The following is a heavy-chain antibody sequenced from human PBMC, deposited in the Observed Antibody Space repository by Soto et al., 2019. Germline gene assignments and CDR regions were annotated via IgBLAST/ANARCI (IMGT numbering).Heavy chain of an antibody. Sequence: ASVKVSCKASGYTFTSYGISWVRQAPGQGLEWMGWISAYNGNTNYAQKLQGRVTMTTDTSTSTAYMELRSLRSDDTAVYYCARDRDCYGSGSIPYYYYGMDVWGQGATVTVSS. J-gene: IGHJ6*02. D-gene: IGHD3-10*01. CDR1: GYTFTSYG. CDR3: ARDRDCYGSGSIPYYYYGMDV. V-gene: IGHV1-18*04. CDR2: ISAYNGNT.